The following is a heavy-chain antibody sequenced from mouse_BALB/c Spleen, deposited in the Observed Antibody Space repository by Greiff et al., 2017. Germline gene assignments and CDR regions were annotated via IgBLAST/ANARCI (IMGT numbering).Heavy chain of an antibody. D-gene: IGHD1-1*01. CDR3: ARERYYGSSTGYFDV. Sequence: EVKLVESGGGLVKPGGSLKLSCAASGFTFSSYAMSWVRQTPEKRLEWVASISSGGSTYYPDSVKGRFTISSDNARNILYLQMSSLRSEDTAMYYCARERYYGSSTGYFDVWGAGTTVTVSA. V-gene: IGHV5-6-5*01. CDR1: GFTFSSYA. CDR2: ISSGGST. J-gene: IGHJ1*01.